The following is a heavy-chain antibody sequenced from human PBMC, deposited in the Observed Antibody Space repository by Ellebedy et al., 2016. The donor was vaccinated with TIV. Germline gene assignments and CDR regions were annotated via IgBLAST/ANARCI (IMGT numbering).Heavy chain of an antibody. J-gene: IGHJ4*02. CDR3: VTPPGTSGGFFI. Sequence: AASVKVSCKAPGYTLTELSIHWVRQAPGKGIEWMGGFEPQEDEIIYAQKFQGRVTMTEDTSTDTAYMDLRSLRSEDTAVYYCVTPPGTSGGFFIWGRGTLVTVYS. CDR1: GYTLTELS. V-gene: IGHV1-24*01. D-gene: IGHD2-2*01. CDR2: FEPQEDEI.